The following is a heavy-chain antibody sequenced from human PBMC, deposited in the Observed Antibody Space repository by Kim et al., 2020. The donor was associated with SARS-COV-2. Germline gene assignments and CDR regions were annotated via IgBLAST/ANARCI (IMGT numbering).Heavy chain of an antibody. J-gene: IGHJ6*03. CDR3: ARANNYYMDV. Sequence: RYADSVKGRFTISRDNAETTLFLPMNSLRAEDTAVYYCARANNYYMDVWGKGTTVTVSS. V-gene: IGHV3-74*01.